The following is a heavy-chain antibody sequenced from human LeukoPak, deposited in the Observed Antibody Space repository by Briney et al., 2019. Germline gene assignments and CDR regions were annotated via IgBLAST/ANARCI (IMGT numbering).Heavy chain of an antibody. CDR3: ARADFYGSGSYFTVSGAKYWYFDL. D-gene: IGHD3-10*01. CDR1: GGSISSYY. J-gene: IGHJ2*01. CDR2: IYYSGST. V-gene: IGHV4-59*01. Sequence: SETLSLTCTVSGGSISSYYWSWIRQPPGKGLEWIGYIYYSGSTNYNPSLKSRVTISVDTSKNQFSLKLSSVTAADTAVYYCARADFYGSGSYFTVSGAKYWYFDLWGRGTLVTVSS.